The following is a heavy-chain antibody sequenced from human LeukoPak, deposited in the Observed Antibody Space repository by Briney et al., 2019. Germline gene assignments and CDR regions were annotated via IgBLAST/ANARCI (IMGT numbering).Heavy chain of an antibody. CDR2: ISSSSSTV. CDR3: TRVGGNPPRGCDY. J-gene: IGHJ4*02. V-gene: IGHV3-48*04. Sequence: GGSLRLSCAASGFTFSSYSMNWVRQAPGKGLEWVSYISSSSSTVYYADSVKGRFTISRDNAKNTLYLQMNSLRAEDTALYYCTRVGGNPPRGCDYWGQGTLVTVSS. CDR1: GFTFSSYS. D-gene: IGHD4-23*01.